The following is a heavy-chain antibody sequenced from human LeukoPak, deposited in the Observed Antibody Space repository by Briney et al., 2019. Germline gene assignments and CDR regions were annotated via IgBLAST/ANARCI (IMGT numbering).Heavy chain of an antibody. J-gene: IGHJ4*02. V-gene: IGHV1-2*02. CDR3: ARVYDILTGYYTPDY. CDR2: INPNSGGT. CDR1: GYTFTGYY. D-gene: IGHD3-9*01. Sequence: ASVKVSCKASGYTFTGYYMHWVRQAPGQGLEWMGWINPNSGGTNYAQKFQGRVTMTRDTSTSTAYMELRSLRSDDTAVYYCARVYDILTGYYTPDYWGQGTLVTVSS.